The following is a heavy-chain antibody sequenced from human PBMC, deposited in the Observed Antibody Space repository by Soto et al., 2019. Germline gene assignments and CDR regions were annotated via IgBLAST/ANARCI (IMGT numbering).Heavy chain of an antibody. Sequence: EVQLLESGGDLIQPGGSLRLSCAASGFTFNIYAMAWVRQAPGKGLEWVSAISRYGDFTYYADSVEGRFTISRDNYKNTLYLQMNSLRAEDTALYYCAKDRYLDHDSRGYLFDNWGQGTLVTVSS. J-gene: IGHJ4*02. CDR3: AKDRYLDHDSRGYLFDN. V-gene: IGHV3-23*01. D-gene: IGHD3-22*01. CDR2: ISRYGDFT. CDR1: GFTFNIYA.